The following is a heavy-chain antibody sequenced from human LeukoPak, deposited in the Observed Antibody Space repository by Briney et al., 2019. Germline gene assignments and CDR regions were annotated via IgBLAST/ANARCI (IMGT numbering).Heavy chain of an antibody. D-gene: IGHD6-13*01. Sequence: SETLSLTCTVSGGSVSSGDYYWSWIRQPPGKGLEWIGYIYYSGNTYYNPSLKSRLTISVDTSKNQFSLKLTSVTAADTAVYYCARARRFAAAGTTAFDIWSQGTMVTVSS. CDR2: IYYSGNT. CDR3: ARARRFAAAGTTAFDI. J-gene: IGHJ3*02. CDR1: GGSVSSGDYY. V-gene: IGHV4-30-4*08.